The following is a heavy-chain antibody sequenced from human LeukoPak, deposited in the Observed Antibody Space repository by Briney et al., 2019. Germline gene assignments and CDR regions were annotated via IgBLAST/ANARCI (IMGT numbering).Heavy chain of an antibody. J-gene: IGHJ1*01. CDR2: ISSSSTYK. Sequence: GGSLRLSCAASGFTFSSYSMNWVRQAPGKGLEWVSSISSSSTYKYYADSVKGRFTISRDNAKNAPYLQMNTLRAEDTAVYYCARDFTVETTAYFHNWGQGTLVTVSS. CDR3: ARDFTVETTAYFHN. V-gene: IGHV3-21*01. CDR1: GFTFSSYS. D-gene: IGHD4-17*01.